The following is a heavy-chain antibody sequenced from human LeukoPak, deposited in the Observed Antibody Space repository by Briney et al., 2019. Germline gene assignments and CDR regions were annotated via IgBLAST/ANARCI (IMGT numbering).Heavy chain of an antibody. Sequence: PSETLSLTCTVSGGSISSYYWSWIRQPPGKGLEWIGYIYYSGSTNYNPSLKSRVTISVDTSKNQFSLKLSSVTAADTAVYYCARHLTMVRGFDPWGQGTLVTVSS. CDR2: IYYSGST. J-gene: IGHJ5*02. CDR3: ARHLTMVRGFDP. CDR1: GGSISSYY. D-gene: IGHD3-10*01. V-gene: IGHV4-59*08.